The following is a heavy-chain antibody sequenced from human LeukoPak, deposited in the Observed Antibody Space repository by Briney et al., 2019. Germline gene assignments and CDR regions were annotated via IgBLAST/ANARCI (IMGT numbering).Heavy chain of an antibody. D-gene: IGHD2-15*01. CDR1: GGSISSYY. J-gene: IGHJ4*02. Sequence: SETLSLTCTVSGGSISSYYWSWIRQPPGKGLEWIGYIYYSGSTNYNPSLKSRVTISVDTSKNQFSLKLSSVTAADTAVYYCARGPPRFVVGTFDYWGQGTLVTVSS. V-gene: IGHV4-59*12. CDR3: ARGPPRFVVGTFDY. CDR2: IYYSGST.